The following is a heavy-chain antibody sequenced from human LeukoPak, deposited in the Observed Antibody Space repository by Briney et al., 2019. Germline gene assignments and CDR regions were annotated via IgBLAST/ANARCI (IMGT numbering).Heavy chain of an antibody. CDR1: GSTFSTYW. CDR3: ARAPICSSTSCYTRFGYYFDY. J-gene: IGHJ4*02. V-gene: IGHV3-30-3*01. Sequence: GGSLRLSCAASGSTFSTYWMSWVRQAPGKGLEWVAVISYDGSNKYYADSVKGRFTISRDNSKNTLYLQMNSLRVEDTAVYYCARAPICSSTSCYTRFGYYFDYWGQGTLVTVSS. D-gene: IGHD2-2*02. CDR2: ISYDGSNK.